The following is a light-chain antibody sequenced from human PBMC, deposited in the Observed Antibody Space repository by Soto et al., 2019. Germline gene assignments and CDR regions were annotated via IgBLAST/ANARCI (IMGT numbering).Light chain of an antibody. J-gene: IGKJ1*01. V-gene: IGKV3-11*01. CDR3: QQYNNRPPWT. CDR2: GAS. Sequence: EIVLTQSPATLSLSPGERATISCRASQSVSSSLAWYQQKPGQAPRLLIYGASNGAAGIPARFSGTGSGTDFTLTISSLQYEDFAVYYCQQYNNRPPWTFGQGTKVDI. CDR1: QSVSSS.